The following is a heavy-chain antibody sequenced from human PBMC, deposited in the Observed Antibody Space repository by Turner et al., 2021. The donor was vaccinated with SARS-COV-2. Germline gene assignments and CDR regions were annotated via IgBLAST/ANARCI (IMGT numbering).Heavy chain of an antibody. D-gene: IGHD3-22*01. J-gene: IGHJ6*02. V-gene: IGHV3-73*01. CDR3: TTPPVAGLVVIDDDYYYGMDV. Sequence: EVQLVESGGGLVQPGGSLKLSCAASGFTFSGSAMPWVRQASGKGLEWVGRIRSKANSYATAYAASVKGRFTISRDDSKNTAYLQMNSLKTEDTAVYYCTTPPVAGLVVIDDDYYYGMDVWGQGTTVTVSS. CDR2: IRSKANSYAT. CDR1: GFTFSGSA.